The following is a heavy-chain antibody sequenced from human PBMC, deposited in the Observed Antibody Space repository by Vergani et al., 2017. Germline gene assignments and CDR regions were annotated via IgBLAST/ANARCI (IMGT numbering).Heavy chain of an antibody. J-gene: IGHJ6*02. CDR3: ARDAVVVVAATLNYYYGMDV. CDR2: ISSSSSYI. V-gene: IGHV3-21*01. D-gene: IGHD2-15*01. Sequence: EVQLVESGGGLVKPGGSLRLSCAASGFTFSSYSMNWVRQAPGKGLEWVSSISSSSSYIYYADSVKGRFTISRDNAKNSLYLQMNSLRAEDTAVYYCARDAVVVVAATLNYYYGMDVWGQGTTVTVSS. CDR1: GFTFSSYS.